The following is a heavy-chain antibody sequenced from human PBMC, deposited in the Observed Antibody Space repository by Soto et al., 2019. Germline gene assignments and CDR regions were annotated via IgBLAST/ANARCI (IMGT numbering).Heavy chain of an antibody. Sequence: QVQLEQSGAEVKQPGSSVRVSCKTSGGTFSTYAINWVRQAPGQGLEWMGAIIPLFGTADYSQKFQGRVKITADESTSTAYMEMSSLGSDDTAVYFCARPKGTYSSGYYYFDFWGQGTLVTVSS. CDR1: GGTFSTYA. CDR3: ARPKGTYSSGYYYFDF. CDR2: IIPLFGTA. V-gene: IGHV1-69*01. D-gene: IGHD6-19*01. J-gene: IGHJ4*02.